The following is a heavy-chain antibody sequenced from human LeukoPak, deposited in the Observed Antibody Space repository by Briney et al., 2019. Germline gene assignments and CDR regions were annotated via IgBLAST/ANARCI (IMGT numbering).Heavy chain of an antibody. CDR2: IIPIFGTA. CDR3: ARDMGGDYTQFHFDY. D-gene: IGHD4-17*01. CDR1: GGTFSSYA. Sequence: SVKVSCKASGGTFSSYAIGWVRQAPGQGLEWMGGIIPIFGTANYAQKFQGRVTITADESTSTAYMELSSLRSEDTAVYYCARDMGGDYTQFHFDYWGQGTLVTVSS. V-gene: IGHV1-69*13. J-gene: IGHJ4*02.